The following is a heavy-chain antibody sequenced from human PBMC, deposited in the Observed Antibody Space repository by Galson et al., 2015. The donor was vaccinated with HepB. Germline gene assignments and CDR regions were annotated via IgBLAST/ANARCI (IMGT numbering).Heavy chain of an antibody. D-gene: IGHD4-17*01. CDR2: ISYRGST. CDR1: SGSMTGYY. J-gene: IGHJ4*02. V-gene: IGHV4-59*01. Sequence: ETLSLTCTVSSGSMTGYYWSWIRQPPGKGLQWIGYISYRGSTNYNSSLKSRVTMSLDTPRNQFSLTLTSVTAADTTFYYCARDVGDYGDYGFRFYFDFWGQGVLVTVSS. CDR3: ARDVGDYGDYGFRFYFDF.